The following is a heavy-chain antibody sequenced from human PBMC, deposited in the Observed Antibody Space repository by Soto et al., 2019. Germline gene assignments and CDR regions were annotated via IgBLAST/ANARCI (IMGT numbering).Heavy chain of an antibody. CDR1: GGTFNSYT. CDR2: IIPALGVA. J-gene: IGHJ4*02. D-gene: IGHD6-13*01. CDR3: ARSGVAAPGSLGN. Sequence: QVQLVQSGAEVKKPGSSVKVSCRASGGTFNSYTMNWVRQAPGHGPEWLGRIIPALGVANYAQRLQGSVTITADKSTSTVYMDLTTLTSEDTAVYYCARSGVAAPGSLGNWGQGTLVTVSS. V-gene: IGHV1-69*02.